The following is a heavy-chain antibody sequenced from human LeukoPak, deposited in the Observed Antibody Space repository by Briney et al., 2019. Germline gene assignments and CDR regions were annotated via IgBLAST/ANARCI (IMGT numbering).Heavy chain of an antibody. D-gene: IGHD6-19*01. Sequence: PGGSLRLSCAASGLHFSGTAMSWVRQAPGKGLEWVSAISHDGMNAYYADSVKGRFTISRDNSKKTVPLEMSSLTAADTGVYYCAKDGAQYSSGPECDPRGQGALVTVSP. CDR1: GLHFSGTA. CDR3: AKDGAQYSSGPECDP. J-gene: IGHJ5*02. CDR2: ISHDGMNA. V-gene: IGHV3-23*01.